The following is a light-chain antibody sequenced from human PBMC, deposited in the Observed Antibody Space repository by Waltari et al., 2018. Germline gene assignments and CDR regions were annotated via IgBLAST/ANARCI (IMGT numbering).Light chain of an antibody. CDR3: QQYNNWPPYT. V-gene: IGKV3-15*01. CDR1: QSVSSN. Sequence: ETVMTQSPATLSVSPGERATLSCRASQSVSSNLAWYQQKPGQAPRLLIYGASTRATGIPARFSGSGSGIEFTLTISSLQSEDFAVYYCQQYNNWPPYTFGQGTKLEI. J-gene: IGKJ2*01. CDR2: GAS.